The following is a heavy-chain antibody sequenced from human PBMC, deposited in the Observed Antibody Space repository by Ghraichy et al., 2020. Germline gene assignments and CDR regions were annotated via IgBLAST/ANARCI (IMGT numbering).Heavy chain of an antibody. V-gene: IGHV1-69*13. CDR1: GGTFSSYA. D-gene: IGHD4-17*01. J-gene: IGHJ6*03. Sequence: SVKVSCKTSGGTFSSYAVSWLRQAPGQGLEWMGGIIPIFRTTSYAQKFQGRVTITADESTSTAYMELSSLRSEDTAVYYCARDRGNDYGDYGYYYFMDVWGKGTTVTVSS. CDR3: ARDRGNDYGDYGYYYFMDV. CDR2: IIPIFRTT.